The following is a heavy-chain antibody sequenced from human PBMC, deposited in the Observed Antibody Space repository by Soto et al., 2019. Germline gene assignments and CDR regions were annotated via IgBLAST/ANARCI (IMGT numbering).Heavy chain of an antibody. CDR1: GYSLTDLS. J-gene: IGHJ4*02. Sequence: QVQLVQSGAEVKKPGATVKVSCKVSGYSLTDLSMHWVRQTPGKGLEWMGGFDPEYAATNYAQKFQGRVIMTEDPSTDTAYMELSSLTSEDTAVYYCATDLFTPATTLSGDLDNWGQGTLRTVSS. CDR2: FDPEYAAT. CDR3: ATDLFTPATTLSGDLDN. V-gene: IGHV1-24*01. D-gene: IGHD4-17*01.